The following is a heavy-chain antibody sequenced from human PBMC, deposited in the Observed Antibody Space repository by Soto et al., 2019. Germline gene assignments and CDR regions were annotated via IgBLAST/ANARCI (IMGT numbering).Heavy chain of an antibody. Sequence: GGSLRLSCAASGFTFSSYAMSWVRQAPGKGLEWVSTISGNGGSTYYADSVKGRFTISRDNSKNTLYLQMNSLRAEDTAVYYCAKDWPRRVGGPTYYFDVWGQGILVTVSS. V-gene: IGHV3-23*01. CDR2: ISGNGGST. CDR1: GFTFSSYA. CDR3: AKDWPRRVGGPTYYFDV. D-gene: IGHD1-1*01. J-gene: IGHJ4*02.